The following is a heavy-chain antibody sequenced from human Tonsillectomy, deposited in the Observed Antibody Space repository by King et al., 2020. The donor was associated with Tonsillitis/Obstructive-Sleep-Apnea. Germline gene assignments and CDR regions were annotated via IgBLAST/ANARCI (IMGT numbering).Heavy chain of an antibody. CDR1: GGSISSSTYY. Sequence: MQLQESGPGLVKPSETLSLTCTVSGGSISSSTYYWGWVRQPPGKGLEWIGSIYYSGTTYYNPSLKSRVTISIDTSRDQFSLRLSSATAADTAVYYCARHHPDTAHDYYYHMDVWGKGTTVTVSS. CDR2: IYYSGTT. V-gene: IGHV4-39*01. J-gene: IGHJ6*03. CDR3: ARHHPDTAHDYYYHMDV. D-gene: IGHD2-21*02.